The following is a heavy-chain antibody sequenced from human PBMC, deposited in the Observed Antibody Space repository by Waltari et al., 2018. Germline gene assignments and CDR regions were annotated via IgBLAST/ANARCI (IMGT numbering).Heavy chain of an antibody. CDR1: GFRFSAPT. J-gene: IGHJ4*02. CDR2: IRRQPFNYAT. D-gene: IGHD1-1*01. Sequence: EVQVVESGGGLVQPGGSLKLSCATSGFRFSAPTIHWVRQTSGRGLEWVGRIRRQPFNYATAYSESVKGRFTISRDDSKNTAYLQMNNLMTEDTAVYYCSGGEVTGTDFWGQGTLVTVSS. V-gene: IGHV3-73*01. CDR3: SGGEVTGTDF.